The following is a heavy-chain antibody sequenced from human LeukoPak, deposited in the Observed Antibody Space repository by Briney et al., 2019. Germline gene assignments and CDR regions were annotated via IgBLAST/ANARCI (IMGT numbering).Heavy chain of an antibody. J-gene: IGHJ3*02. CDR3: VRGESGIQENSFDI. CDR1: GFTLSGYA. CDR2: ISGSGGST. V-gene: IGHV3-23*01. D-gene: IGHD2/OR15-2a*01. Sequence: GGSLRLSCAASGFTLSGYAMTWVRQPPGRGLNWFSAISGSGGSTYYADSVKGRFTISRDNSKNTLYLQMNSLRAEDTAVYYCVRGESGIQENSFDIWGQGTLVTVSS.